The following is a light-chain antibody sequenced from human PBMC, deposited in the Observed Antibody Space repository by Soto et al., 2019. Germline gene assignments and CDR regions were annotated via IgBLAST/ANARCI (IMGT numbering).Light chain of an antibody. CDR1: KNDIGLYDF. CDR3: KSYAGSNTYV. Sequence: QSVLTQPPSASGSPGQSVTISCTGTKNDIGLYDFVSWYQHHPGKAPRRIIYEVVQRPSGVPDRFSGSKSGNTASLTVSGLQAADEADYFCKSYAGSNTYVFGSGTKVTVL. V-gene: IGLV2-8*01. J-gene: IGLJ1*01. CDR2: EVV.